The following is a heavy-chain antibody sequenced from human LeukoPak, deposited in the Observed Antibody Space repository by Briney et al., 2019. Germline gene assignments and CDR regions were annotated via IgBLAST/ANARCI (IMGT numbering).Heavy chain of an antibody. D-gene: IGHD5-18*01. CDR1: GFTFSSYA. Sequence: GGSLRLSCAASGFTFSSYAMSWVRQAPGKGLEWVSVIYSTGSTQYADSVKGRFTISRDKSKNTLFLEMNSLRAEDTAVYYCARNLDTAMATSFDCWGQGTLVTVSS. CDR3: ARNLDTAMATSFDC. V-gene: IGHV3-53*01. CDR2: IYSTGST. J-gene: IGHJ4*02.